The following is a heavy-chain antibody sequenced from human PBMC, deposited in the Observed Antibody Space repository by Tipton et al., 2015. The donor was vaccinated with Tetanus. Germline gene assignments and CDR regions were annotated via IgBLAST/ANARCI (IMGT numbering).Heavy chain of an antibody. CDR1: GGSISSTDYY. CDR2: MYHSGQA. CDR3: ARRSVSARFDG. Sequence: TLSLTCSVSGGSISSTDYYWSWIRQPPGKGLEWIGYMYHSGQAYYNSSLKSRVVILVDTSKNQFSLKLSSVTAADTAVYYCARRSVSARFDGWGQGTLVTVSS. V-gene: IGHV4-30-4*01. J-gene: IGHJ4*02. D-gene: IGHD6-6*01.